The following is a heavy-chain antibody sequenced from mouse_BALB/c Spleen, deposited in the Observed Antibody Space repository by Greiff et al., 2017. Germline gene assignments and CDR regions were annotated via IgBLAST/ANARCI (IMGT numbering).Heavy chain of an antibody. CDR2: IDPANGNT. CDR1: GFNIKDTY. J-gene: IGHJ4*01. V-gene: IGHV14-3*02. CDR3: ARSIITTVVAYYAMDY. D-gene: IGHD1-1*01. Sequence: VHVKQSGAELVKPGASVKLSCTASGFNIKDTYMHWVKQRPEQGLEWIGRIDPANGNTKYDPKFQGKATITADTSSNTAYLQLSSLTSEDTAVYYCARSIITTVVAYYAMDYWGQGTSVTVSS.